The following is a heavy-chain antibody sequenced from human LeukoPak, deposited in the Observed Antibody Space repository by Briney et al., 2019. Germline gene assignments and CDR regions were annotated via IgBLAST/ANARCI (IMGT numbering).Heavy chain of an antibody. J-gene: IGHJ4*02. D-gene: IGHD3-16*01. V-gene: IGHV4-39*07. CDR2: LYYDGTT. Sequence: SETLSLTCAVSGGSITTSPYYWNWIRPPPGKGLEWLGCLYYDGTTYYSPSLKSRVTVSADTSRNQFSLSLTSVTAADTAAYYCATSGVVLQTGFDSWGQGALVTVSS. CDR1: GGSITTSPYY. CDR3: ATSGVVLQTGFDS.